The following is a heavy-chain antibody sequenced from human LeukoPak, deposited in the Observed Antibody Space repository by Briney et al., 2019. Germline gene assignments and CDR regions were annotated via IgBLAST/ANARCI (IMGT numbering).Heavy chain of an antibody. Sequence: SETLSLTCAVYGGSFSGYYWSWIRQPPGKGLEWIGEINHSGSTNYNPSLKSRVTISVDTSKNQFSLKLSSVTAADTAVYYCARVQYYDFWSGYSDVDYWGQGTLVTVSS. CDR1: GGSFSGYY. V-gene: IGHV4-34*01. J-gene: IGHJ4*02. D-gene: IGHD3-3*01. CDR3: ARVQYYDFWSGYSDVDY. CDR2: INHSGST.